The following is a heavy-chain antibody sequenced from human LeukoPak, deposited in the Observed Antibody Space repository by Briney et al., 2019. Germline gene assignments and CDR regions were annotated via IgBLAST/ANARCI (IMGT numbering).Heavy chain of an antibody. CDR1: GFTFSNAW. CDR2: INQGGSEK. Sequence: GGSLRLSCAASGFTFSNAWMSWVRQAPEKGLEWVANINQGGSEKYYVDSVKGRFTISKDNAKHSLYLQINSLRAEDTAIYYCARDETALDSWGQGTQVTVSS. D-gene: IGHD5-18*01. CDR3: ARDETALDS. V-gene: IGHV3-7*01. J-gene: IGHJ4*02.